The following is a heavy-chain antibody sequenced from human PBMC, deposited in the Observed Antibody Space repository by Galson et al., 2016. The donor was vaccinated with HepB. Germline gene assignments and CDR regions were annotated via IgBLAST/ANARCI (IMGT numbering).Heavy chain of an antibody. CDR2: INHSGST. CDR3: ARGATVTSQYDAFEI. J-gene: IGHJ3*02. Sequence: SETLSLTCAVYGGSFSGYYWSWIRQPPGKGLEWIGEINHSGSTNYNPSLKSRVAISIDKSKNQFSLRLTSVTAADTAVYYCARGATVTSQYDAFEIWGQGAMVTVSS. V-gene: IGHV4-34*01. CDR1: GGSFSGYY. D-gene: IGHD4-17*01.